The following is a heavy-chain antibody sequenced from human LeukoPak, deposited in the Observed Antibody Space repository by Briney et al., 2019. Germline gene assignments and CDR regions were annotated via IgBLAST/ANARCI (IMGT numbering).Heavy chain of an antibody. J-gene: IGHJ5*02. CDR3: ARLGGYCSGGSCYPYRDNWFDP. CDR1: GYSFTIYW. Sequence: PGESLQISCQGSGYSFTIYWIGWVRQMPGKGLEWMGIIYPGDSDTRYSPSFQGQVTISADKSISTAYLQWSSLKASDTAMYYCARLGGYCSGGSCYPYRDNWFDPWGQGTLVTVSS. V-gene: IGHV5-51*01. CDR2: IYPGDSDT. D-gene: IGHD2-15*01.